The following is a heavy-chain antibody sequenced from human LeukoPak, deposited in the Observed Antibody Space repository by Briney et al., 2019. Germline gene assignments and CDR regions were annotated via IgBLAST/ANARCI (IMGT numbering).Heavy chain of an antibody. CDR1: GGSISSGSYY. D-gene: IGHD3-22*01. CDR3: ARDYYDPHFYYYYYMDV. V-gene: IGHV4-61*02. J-gene: IGHJ6*03. Sequence: PSETLSLTXTVSGGSISSGSYYWSWIRQPAGKGLEWIGRIYTSGSTNYNPSLKSRVTISVDTSKNQFSLKLSSVTAADTAVYYCARDYYDPHFYYYYYMDVWGKGTTVTVSS. CDR2: IYTSGST.